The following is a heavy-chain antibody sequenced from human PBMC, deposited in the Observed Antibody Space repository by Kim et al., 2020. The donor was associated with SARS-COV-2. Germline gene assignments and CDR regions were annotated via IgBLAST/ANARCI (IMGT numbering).Heavy chain of an antibody. Sequence: SETLSLTCGVYGGSLSGYYWNWIRQSPGKGLEWIGEINHTGTTNYNASLKGRVSISIDTSKNQFSLTLTSVTAADTAMYFCARPRLGHTVTRYFDTWGQGSLVTVSS. D-gene: IGHD6-19*01. CDR1: GGSLSGYY. V-gene: IGHV4-34*01. CDR2: INHTGTT. CDR3: ARPRLGHTVTRYFDT. J-gene: IGHJ4*02.